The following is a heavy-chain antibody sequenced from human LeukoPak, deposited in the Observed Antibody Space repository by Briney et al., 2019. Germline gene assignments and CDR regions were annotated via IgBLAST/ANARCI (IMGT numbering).Heavy chain of an antibody. D-gene: IGHD5-24*01. V-gene: IGHV3-9*01. CDR2: ISWNSGSI. CDR3: AKDALDGYDYYYGMNV. Sequence: GGSLRLSCAASGFTFDDYAMHWVRQAPGKGLEWVSGISWNSGSIGYADSVKGRFTISRDNAKNSLYLQMNSLRAEDTALYYCAKDALDGYDYYYGMNVWGQGTTVTVSS. J-gene: IGHJ6*02. CDR1: GFTFDDYA.